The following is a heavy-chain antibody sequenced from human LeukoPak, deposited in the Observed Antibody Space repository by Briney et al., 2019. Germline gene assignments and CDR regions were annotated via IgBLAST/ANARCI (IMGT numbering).Heavy chain of an antibody. Sequence: SETLSLTCTVSGGSISSSSYYWGWIRQPPGKGLEWIGSIYYSGSTYYNPSLKSRVTISVDTSKNQFSLKLSSVTAADTAVYYCARDPRDYYDSSGYYLFDYWGQGTLVTVSS. CDR3: ARDPRDYYDSSGYYLFDY. D-gene: IGHD3-22*01. CDR2: IYYSGST. CDR1: GGSISSSSYY. J-gene: IGHJ4*02. V-gene: IGHV4-39*02.